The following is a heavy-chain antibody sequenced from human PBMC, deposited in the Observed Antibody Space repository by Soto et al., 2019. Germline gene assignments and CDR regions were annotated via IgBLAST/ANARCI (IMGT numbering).Heavy chain of an antibody. D-gene: IGHD5-18*01. J-gene: IGHJ4*02. CDR1: GFMFGSYA. CDR3: AKSVYGYYYFDY. CDR2: ISAGGGDT. V-gene: IGHV3-23*01. Sequence: GGSLRLSCVGSGFMFGSYAMSWVRQAPGKELEWVSPISAGGGDTYYADSVKGRFTISRDNSKNTLYLQMNSLRPEDTAVYYCAKSVYGYYYFDYWGQGVLVTVSS.